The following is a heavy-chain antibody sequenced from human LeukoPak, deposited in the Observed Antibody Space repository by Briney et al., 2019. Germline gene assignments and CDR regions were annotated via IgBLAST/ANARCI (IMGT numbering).Heavy chain of an antibody. J-gene: IGHJ4*02. CDR2: ISSASTYT. Sequence: GGSLRLSCAASGFTFSAYYMNWIRQDPGEEREWVSYISSASTYTNYADSVKGRFTISRDDAKNSLYLQMNSLRADDTAVYYCARDRSGGYFDYWGQGTLVTVSS. CDR1: GFTFSAYY. D-gene: IGHD3-10*01. V-gene: IGHV3-11*06. CDR3: ARDRSGGYFDY.